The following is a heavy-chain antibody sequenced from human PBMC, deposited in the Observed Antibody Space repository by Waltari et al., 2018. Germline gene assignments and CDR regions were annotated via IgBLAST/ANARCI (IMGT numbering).Heavy chain of an antibody. CDR3: ARSGITGTTGAFDI. V-gene: IGHV4-31*03. J-gene: IGHJ3*02. D-gene: IGHD1-7*01. CDR1: GGSISSGGYY. Sequence: QVQLQESGPGLVKPSQTLSLTCTVSGGSISSGGYYWSWIRQHPGKGLEWIGYIYYSGATYSNPSRKSRFTISVDTSKNQFSLKLSSVTAADTAVYYCARSGITGTTGAFDIWGQGTMVTVSS. CDR2: IYYSGAT.